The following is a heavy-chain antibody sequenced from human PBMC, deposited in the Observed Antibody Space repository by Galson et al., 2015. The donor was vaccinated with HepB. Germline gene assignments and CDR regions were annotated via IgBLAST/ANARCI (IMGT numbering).Heavy chain of an antibody. CDR2: ISWNSGSI. CDR3: AKDIRSLYCSGGSCAGTLVDY. V-gene: IGHV3-9*01. J-gene: IGHJ4*02. Sequence: SLRLSCAASGFTFDNYAMHWVRQAPGKGLEWVSGISWNSGSIGYADSVKGRFTISRDNAKNSLYLQMNSLRAEDTALYYCAKDIRSLYCSGGSCAGTLVDYWGQGTLVTVSS. CDR1: GFTFDNYA. D-gene: IGHD2-15*01.